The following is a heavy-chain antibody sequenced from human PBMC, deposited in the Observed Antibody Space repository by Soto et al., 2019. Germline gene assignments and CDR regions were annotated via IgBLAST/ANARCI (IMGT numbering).Heavy chain of an antibody. J-gene: IGHJ4*02. D-gene: IGHD3-3*01. Sequence: GGSLRLSCAASGFTFSSYAMSWVRQAPGKGLEWVSVISGSGRSTYYADSVKGRFTISRDNSKNTLYLQMNSLRAEDTTVYKCAKGVEVLECFFFAHGGEGTLAPVSP. CDR3: AKGVEVLECFFFAH. CDR2: ISGSGRST. V-gene: IGHV3-23*01. CDR1: GFTFSSYA.